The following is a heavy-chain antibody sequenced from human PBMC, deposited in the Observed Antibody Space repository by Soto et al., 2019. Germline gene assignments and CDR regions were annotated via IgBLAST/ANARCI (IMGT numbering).Heavy chain of an antibody. V-gene: IGHV3-64D*08. CDR2: ISSNGGST. CDR3: VKDRYIVVVPAAIWFDP. Sequence: GGSLRLSCSASGFTFSSYAMHCVRQAPGKGLEYVSAISSNGGSTYYADSVKGRFTISRDNSKNTLYLQMSSLRAEDTAVYYCVKDRYIVVVPAAIWFDPWGQGTLVTVSS. CDR1: GFTFSSYA. J-gene: IGHJ5*02. D-gene: IGHD2-2*01.